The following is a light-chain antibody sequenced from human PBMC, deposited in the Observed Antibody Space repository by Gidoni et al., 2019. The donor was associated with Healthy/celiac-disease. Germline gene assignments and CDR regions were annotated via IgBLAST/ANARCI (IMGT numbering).Light chain of an antibody. J-gene: IGKJ2*01. CDR1: QSVSSSY. Sequence: EIVLTQSPGTLSLSPGERATLSCRASQSVSSSYLAWYQQKPGQAPRLIIYGASSRATGIPDRFSGSGSVTDFTLTISRLEPEDFAVYYCQQYGSSPRTFXQXTKLEIK. V-gene: IGKV3-20*01. CDR3: QQYGSSPRT. CDR2: GAS.